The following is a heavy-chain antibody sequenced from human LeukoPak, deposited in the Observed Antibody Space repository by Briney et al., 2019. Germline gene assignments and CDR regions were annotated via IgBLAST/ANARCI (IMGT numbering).Heavy chain of an antibody. CDR2: ISGSGGRT. D-gene: IGHD3-22*01. CDR3: AKVGSGYYSSFDY. V-gene: IGHV3-23*01. J-gene: IGHJ4*02. CDR1: GFTFSSYA. Sequence: GGSLRLSCAASGFTFSSYAMSWLRQAPGRGLECVSCISGSGGRTDYADSVKGRFTISRDNSKNTVYLQMNSLRAEDTAVYYCAKVGSGYYSSFDYWGQGTLVTVSS.